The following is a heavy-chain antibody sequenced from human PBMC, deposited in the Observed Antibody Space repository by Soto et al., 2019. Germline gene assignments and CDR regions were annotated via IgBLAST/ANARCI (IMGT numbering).Heavy chain of an antibody. V-gene: IGHV1-18*04. Sequence: GASVKVSCKASGYTFASYDISWVRQAPGQGLEWMGLISPNNGNTNYAQKFQVRVTMTADTSTSTAYMELRSLRSDDTAVYYCATSYDSGFDPWGQGTLVTGSS. D-gene: IGHD5-12*01. J-gene: IGHJ5*02. CDR1: GYTFASYD. CDR2: ISPNNGNT. CDR3: ATSYDSGFDP.